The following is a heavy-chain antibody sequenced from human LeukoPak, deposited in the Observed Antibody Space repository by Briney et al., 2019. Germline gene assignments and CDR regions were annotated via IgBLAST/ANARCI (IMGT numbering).Heavy chain of an antibody. CDR3: ARGYVLLDY. D-gene: IGHD2/OR15-2a*01. V-gene: IGHV3-64*01. J-gene: IGHJ4*02. Sequence: GSLRLSCAASGFTFSTYAMHWVRQAPGKGLEYVSAITTNGGSTYYANSVKGRFTISRDYSKNTLYLQMGSLRAEDMAVYYCARGYVLLDYWGQGTLVTVSS. CDR1: GFTFSTYA. CDR2: ITTNGGST.